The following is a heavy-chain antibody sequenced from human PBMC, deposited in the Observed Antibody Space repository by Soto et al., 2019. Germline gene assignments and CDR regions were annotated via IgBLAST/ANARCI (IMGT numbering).Heavy chain of an antibody. J-gene: IGHJ6*02. Sequence: ASVKVSCKASGYTFTSYGISWVRQAPGQGLEWMGWISAYNGNTNYAQKLQGRVTMTTDTSTSTAYMELRSLRSDDTAVYYCARALHXDDYGVASYYYYYGMDVWGQGTTVTVSS. CDR2: ISAYNGNT. CDR3: ARALHXDDYGVASYYYYYGMDV. CDR1: GYTFTSYG. V-gene: IGHV1-18*01. D-gene: IGHD4-17*01.